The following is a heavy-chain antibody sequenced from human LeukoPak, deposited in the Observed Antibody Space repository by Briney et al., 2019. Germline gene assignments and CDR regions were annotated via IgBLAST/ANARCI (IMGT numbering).Heavy chain of an antibody. Sequence: SETLSLTCTVSGGSISSYYWSWIRQPPGKGLEWIGYIYYSGSTNYNPSLKSRVTVSVDTSKNQFSLRLSSVTAADTAVYYCARGGYDFWSGSKNWFDPWGQGTLVTVSS. CDR1: GGSISSYY. D-gene: IGHD3-3*01. CDR3: ARGGYDFWSGSKNWFDP. CDR2: IYYSGST. V-gene: IGHV4-59*01. J-gene: IGHJ5*02.